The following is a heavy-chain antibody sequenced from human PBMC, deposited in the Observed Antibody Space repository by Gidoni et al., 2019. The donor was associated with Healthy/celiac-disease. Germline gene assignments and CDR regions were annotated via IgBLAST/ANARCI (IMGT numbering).Heavy chain of an antibody. CDR2: IYYSGST. Sequence: QLQLQESGPGLVKPSETLSLTCTVSCGSISSSSYYWGWIRQPPGKGLEWIGSIYYSGSTYYNPSLKSRVTISVDTSKNQFSLKLSSVTAADTAVYYCARVLGYCTNGVCYDYYGMDVWGQGTTVTVSS. CDR1: CGSISSSSYY. CDR3: ARVLGYCTNGVCYDYYGMDV. D-gene: IGHD2-8*01. V-gene: IGHV4-39*07. J-gene: IGHJ6*02.